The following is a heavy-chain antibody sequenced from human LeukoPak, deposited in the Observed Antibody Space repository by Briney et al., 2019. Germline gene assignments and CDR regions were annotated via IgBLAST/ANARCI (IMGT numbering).Heavy chain of an antibody. D-gene: IGHD5-18*01. CDR3: TRAPVDTAMLPYYYYMDV. V-gene: IGHV1-18*01. CDR1: GYTFTSYG. J-gene: IGHJ6*03. CDR2: ISAYNGNT. Sequence: ASVKVSCKASGYTFTSYGISWVRQAPGQGLEWMGWISAYNGNTNYAQKLQGRVAMTTDTSTSTAYMELRSLRSDDTAVYYCTRAPVDTAMLPYYYYMDVWGKGTTVTISS.